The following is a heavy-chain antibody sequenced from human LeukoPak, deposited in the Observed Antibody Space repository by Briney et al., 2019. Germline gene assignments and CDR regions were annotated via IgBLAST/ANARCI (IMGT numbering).Heavy chain of an antibody. Sequence: GASVKVSCKASGYTFTSYGITWVRQAPGQGLEWMGWLSTKKGNTHYAQKVQGRVTMTTDTCTSTAYMELRSLTFDDTAVYYCARGAYGESSFDYWGQGTLVTVSS. CDR2: LSTKKGNT. D-gene: IGHD4-17*01. V-gene: IGHV1-18*01. CDR3: ARGAYGESSFDY. J-gene: IGHJ4*02. CDR1: GYTFTSYG.